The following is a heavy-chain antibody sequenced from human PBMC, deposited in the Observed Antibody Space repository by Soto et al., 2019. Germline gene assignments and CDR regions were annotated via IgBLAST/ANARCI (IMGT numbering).Heavy chain of an antibody. V-gene: IGHV3-15*01. J-gene: IGHJ3*02. CDR1: GFTFSNAW. Sequence: EVQLVESGGGLVKPGGSLRLSCAASGFTFSNAWMSWVRQAPGKGLEWVGSIKSKTDGGTTDYAAPVKGRFTISRDDSKNTLYLQMNSLKTEDTAVYYCTTDLFDYIWGSYRLDAFDIWGQGTMVTVSS. D-gene: IGHD3-16*02. CDR2: IKSKTDGGTT. CDR3: TTDLFDYIWGSYRLDAFDI.